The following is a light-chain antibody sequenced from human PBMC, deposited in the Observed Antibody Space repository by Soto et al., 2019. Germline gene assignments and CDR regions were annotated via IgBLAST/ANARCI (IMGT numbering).Light chain of an antibody. Sequence: EIVLTQSPATLSLSPGEGATLSCRASQNVSNRYLAWYQQIPGQAPRLLIFGSYSRPTGIPDRFSGSGSGTDFTLTISRLEPEDFAVYYCQHYGASPPFTFGQGTRV. V-gene: IGKV3-20*01. CDR1: QNVSNRY. CDR2: GSY. CDR3: QHYGASPPFT. J-gene: IGKJ2*01.